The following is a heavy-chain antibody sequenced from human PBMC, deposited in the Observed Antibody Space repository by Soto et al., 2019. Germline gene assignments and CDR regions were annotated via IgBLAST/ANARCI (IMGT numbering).Heavy chain of an antibody. CDR3: AREIAGAGNY. J-gene: IGHJ4*02. Sequence: SETLSLTCTVSGGSISSYYWSWIRQPPGKGLEWIGYIYYSGSTNYNPSLKSRVTISVDTSTSTVYMELSSLRSEDTAVYYCAREIAGAGNYWGQGTLVTVSS. V-gene: IGHV4-59*01. CDR1: GGSISSYY. CDR2: IYYSGST. D-gene: IGHD3-16*01.